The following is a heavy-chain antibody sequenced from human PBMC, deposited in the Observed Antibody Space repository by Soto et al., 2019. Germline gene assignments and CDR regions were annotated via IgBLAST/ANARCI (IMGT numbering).Heavy chain of an antibody. CDR2: IYYSGST. J-gene: IGHJ4*02. CDR1: GGSISSGGYY. CDR3: AALCCSSTSCHIDY. V-gene: IGHV4-31*03. D-gene: IGHD2-2*01. Sequence: QVQLQESGPGLVKPSQTLSLTCTVSGGSISSGGYYWSWIRQHPGKGLEWIGYIYYSGSTYYNPSIKSRVTISVDTSKNQFSLKLSSVTAADTAVYYCAALCCSSTSCHIDYWGQGTLVTVSS.